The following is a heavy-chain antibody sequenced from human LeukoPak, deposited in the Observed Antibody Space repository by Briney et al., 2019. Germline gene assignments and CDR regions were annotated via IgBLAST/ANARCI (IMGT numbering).Heavy chain of an antibody. CDR2: IDTAGNT. Sequence: PGGSLRLSCEASGFTFSNYDIQWVRQVTGKRLEWVSSIDTAGNTYYADSVKGRFILSRENVKTSVYLQMDSLGAGDTAGYYCTRERVGVGRLSDLDYWGQGTLVTVSS. CDR3: TRERVGVGRLSDLDY. CDR1: GFTFSNYD. D-gene: IGHD3-16*02. J-gene: IGHJ4*02. V-gene: IGHV3-13*04.